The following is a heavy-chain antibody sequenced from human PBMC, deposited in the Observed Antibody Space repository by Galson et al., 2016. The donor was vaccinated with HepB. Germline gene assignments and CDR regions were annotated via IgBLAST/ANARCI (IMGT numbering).Heavy chain of an antibody. CDR1: GFTFSNYG. Sequence: SLRLSCAASGFTFSNYGMHWVRQAPGKGLEWVAIISYDGSYKYFSDSVKGRFTISRDNSKNTLYLQMNSLRAEDTAVYYCAKDGDYYDSSGYYSGYFDYWGQGTLVTVSS. CDR3: AKDGDYYDSSGYYSGYFDY. D-gene: IGHD3-22*01. J-gene: IGHJ4*02. CDR2: ISYDGSYK. V-gene: IGHV3-30*18.